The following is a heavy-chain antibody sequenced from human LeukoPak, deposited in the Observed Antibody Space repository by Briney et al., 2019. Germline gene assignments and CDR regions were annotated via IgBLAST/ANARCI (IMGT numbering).Heavy chain of an antibody. J-gene: IGHJ4*02. V-gene: IGHV1-2*02. CDR2: INPNSGGT. D-gene: IGHD3-3*01. Sequence: GASVKVSCKASGYTFTGYYMHWVRQAPGQGLEWMGWINPNSGGTNYAQKFQGRVTMTRDTSISTAYMELSRLRSDDTAVYYCARDRDYFWSGYYTGSFDYWGQGTLVTVSS. CDR1: GYTFTGYY. CDR3: ARDRDYFWSGYYTGSFDY.